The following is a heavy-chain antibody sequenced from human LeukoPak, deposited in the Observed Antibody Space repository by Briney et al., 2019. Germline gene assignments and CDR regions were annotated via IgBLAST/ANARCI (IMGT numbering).Heavy chain of an antibody. D-gene: IGHD1-26*01. CDR3: ARIPIVGATKVDY. Sequence: ASVKVSCKASGYTFTGYYMHWVRQAPGQGLEWMGWINPNSGGTNYAQKFQGRVTMTRDTSISTAYMELSRLRSDDTVVYYCARIPIVGATKVDYWGQGTLVTVSS. CDR1: GYTFTGYY. CDR2: INPNSGGT. V-gene: IGHV1-2*02. J-gene: IGHJ4*02.